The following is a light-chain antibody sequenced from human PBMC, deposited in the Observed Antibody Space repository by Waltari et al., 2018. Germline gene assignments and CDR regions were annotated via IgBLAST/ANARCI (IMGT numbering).Light chain of an antibody. J-gene: IGLJ7*01. CDR2: PTN. CDR1: RSHIGRQN. Sequence: QSVLPQPPSASGAPRQSSPIPCSGRRSHIGRQNVYWYQHLPATAPKLLISPTNQRPSGVPDRFSGSKSGTSASLAISGLRAEDEADYYCAAWDDNLIGAVFGGGTQLTVL. V-gene: IGLV1-47*01. CDR3: AAWDDNLIGAV.